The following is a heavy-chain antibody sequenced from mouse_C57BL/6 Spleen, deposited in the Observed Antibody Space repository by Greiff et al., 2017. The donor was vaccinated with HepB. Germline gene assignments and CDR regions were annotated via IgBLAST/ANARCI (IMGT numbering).Heavy chain of an antibody. Sequence: EVKVVESGGGLVKPGGSLKLSCAASGFTFSDYGMHWVRQAPEKGLEWVAYISSGSSTIYYADTVKGRFTISRDNAKNTLFLQMTSLRSEDTAMYYCARPRLRRAGSFAYWGQGTLVTVSA. CDR3: ARPRLRRAGSFAY. CDR1: GFTFSDYG. J-gene: IGHJ3*01. V-gene: IGHV5-17*01. D-gene: IGHD2-4*01. CDR2: ISSGSSTI.